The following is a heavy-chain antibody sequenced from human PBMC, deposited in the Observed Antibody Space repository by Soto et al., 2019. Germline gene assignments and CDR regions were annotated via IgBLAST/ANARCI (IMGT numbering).Heavy chain of an antibody. J-gene: IGHJ4*02. Sequence: GGSLRLSCTASGFTFSTYPMSWVRQAPGKGLEWVSIISGSGGNTDYADSVKGRFTMSRDNSKNTVYLQMNSLRAEDTAVYYCAIVFVEYSKSFFDYWGPGTLVTVSS. CDR1: GFTFSTYP. V-gene: IGHV3-23*01. CDR2: ISGSGGNT. CDR3: AIVFVEYSKSFFDY. D-gene: IGHD4-4*01.